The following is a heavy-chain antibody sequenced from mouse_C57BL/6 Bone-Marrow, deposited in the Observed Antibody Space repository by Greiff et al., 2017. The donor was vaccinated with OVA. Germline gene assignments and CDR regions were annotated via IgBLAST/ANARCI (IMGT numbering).Heavy chain of an antibody. CDR2: IYWDDDK. V-gene: IGHV8-12*01. CDR3: ARSREGVTSYYFDY. J-gene: IGHJ2*01. CDR1: GFSLSTSGMG. D-gene: IGHD2-2*01. Sequence: QVTLKESGPGILQSSQTLSLTCSFSGFSLSTSGMGVSWIRQPSGKGLEWLAHIYWDDDKRYNPSLKSRLTISKDTSRNQVFLKITSVDTADTATYYCARSREGVTSYYFDYWGQGTTLTVSS.